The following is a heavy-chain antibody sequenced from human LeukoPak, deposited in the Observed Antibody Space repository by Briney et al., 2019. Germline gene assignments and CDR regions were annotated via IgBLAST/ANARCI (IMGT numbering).Heavy chain of an antibody. CDR2: FDPEDGET. V-gene: IGHV1-24*01. CDR1: GYTLTELS. J-gene: IGHJ4*02. D-gene: IGHD1-26*01. CDR3: ARRRDLYSGSYYPFDY. Sequence: GASVKVSCKVSGYTLTELSMHWVRQAPGKGLEWMGGFDPEDGETIYAQKFQGRVTMTEDTSTDTAYMELSSLKASDTAMYYCARRRDLYSGSYYPFDYWGQGTLVTVSS.